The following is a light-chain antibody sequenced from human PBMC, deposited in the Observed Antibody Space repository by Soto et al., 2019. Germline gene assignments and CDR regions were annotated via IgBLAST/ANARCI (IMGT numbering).Light chain of an antibody. Sequence: EIVLTQSPGTLSLSPGARATLSCRASQSVSSPYLAWYQQKPGQAPRLLIDGGSSRATGIPDRFSGSGSGTDFTLTISRLEPEDFAMYYCQHYGNSPITFGQGTRLEIK. CDR1: QSVSSPY. CDR2: GGS. CDR3: QHYGNSPIT. V-gene: IGKV3-20*01. J-gene: IGKJ5*01.